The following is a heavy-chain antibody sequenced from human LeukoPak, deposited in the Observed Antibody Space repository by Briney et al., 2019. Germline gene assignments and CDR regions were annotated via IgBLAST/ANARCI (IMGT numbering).Heavy chain of an antibody. CDR2: MYYSGST. CDR3: ATFYGYSNTWYYPYFDN. J-gene: IGHJ4*02. CDR1: GGSFSGYY. Sequence: SETLSLTCAVYGGSFSGYYWGWIRQPPGKGLEWIGSMYYSGSTFYNPSLRSRVTISVDTSENQFSLRLSSMTAADTAVYYCATFYGYSNTWYYPYFDNWGQGTLVTVSS. V-gene: IGHV4-39*01. D-gene: IGHD6-13*01.